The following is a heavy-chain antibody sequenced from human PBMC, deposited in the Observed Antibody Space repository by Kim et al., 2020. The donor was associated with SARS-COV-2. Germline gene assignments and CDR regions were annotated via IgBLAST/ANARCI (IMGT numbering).Heavy chain of an antibody. D-gene: IGHD3-16*02. V-gene: IGHV4-34*01. CDR3: SRGPYDYVCGCYRLNWFDP. CDR2: INHSGST. CDR1: GGSFSGYY. Sequence: SETLSLTCAVYGGSFSGYYWSWIRQPPGKGLEWIGEINHSGSTNYNPSLKSRVTISVDTSKNQFSLKLSSVTAADTAVYYCSRGPYDYVCGCYRLNWFDPWGQRALGTVSS. J-gene: IGHJ5*02.